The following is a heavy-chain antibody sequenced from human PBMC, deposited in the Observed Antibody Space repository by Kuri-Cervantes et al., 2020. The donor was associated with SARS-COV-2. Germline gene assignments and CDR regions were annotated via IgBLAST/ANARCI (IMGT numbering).Heavy chain of an antibody. CDR2: VSGSGGNT. CDR1: GFTFSSYA. D-gene: IGHD6-19*01. V-gene: IGHV3-23*01. Sequence: GGSLRLSCAASGFTFSSYAMSWVRQAPGKGLEWVSAVSGSGGNTYYADSVKGRFTISRDNSKNTLYLQMSSLRAEDTAVYYCARDRHLAVAGHFDYWGQGTLVTVSS. CDR3: ARDRHLAVAGHFDY. J-gene: IGHJ4*02.